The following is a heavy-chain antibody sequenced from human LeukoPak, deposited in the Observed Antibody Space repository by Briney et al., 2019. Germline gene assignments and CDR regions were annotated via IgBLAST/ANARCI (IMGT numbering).Heavy chain of an antibody. CDR3: ARNYDSSGYYYGNY. CDR1: GFTFSTYP. D-gene: IGHD3-22*01. CDR2: ISNDGSNN. V-gene: IGHV3-30-3*01. J-gene: IGHJ4*02. Sequence: GGSLRLSCAASGFTFSTYPMHWVRQAPGKGLEWVALISNDGSNNYYADSVKGRFTISRDNSKNTLYLQMNSLRIEDTAVYYRARNYDSSGYYYGNYWGQGTLVTVSS.